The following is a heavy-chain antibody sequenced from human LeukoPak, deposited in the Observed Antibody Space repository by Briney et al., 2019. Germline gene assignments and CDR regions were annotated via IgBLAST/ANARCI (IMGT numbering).Heavy chain of an antibody. J-gene: IGHJ4*02. CDR2: IRSKAHGGTT. Sequence: GGSLRLSCTASGFSFGEYAMSWVRQAPGKGLEWVGFIRSKAHGGTTEYAASVKGRFTVSRDDPKSIFYLQMNSLKTEDTAVYYCTRHIVGPRTFFDYWGQGALVTVSS. V-gene: IGHV3-49*04. CDR1: GFSFGEYA. CDR3: TRHIVGPRTFFDY. D-gene: IGHD2-21*01.